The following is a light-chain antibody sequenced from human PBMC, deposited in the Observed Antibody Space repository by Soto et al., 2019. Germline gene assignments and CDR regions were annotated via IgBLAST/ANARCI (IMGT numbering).Light chain of an antibody. Sequence: QSVLTQPASVSASPGQSITISCTGTSSDVGGYNYVSWYQQHPDKVPKLVIFDVNRRPSGVSGRFSGSKSVNAASLTISGLQAEDEADYYCCSYTATTTYVFGTGTKVTVL. V-gene: IGLV2-14*03. CDR1: SSDVGGYNY. J-gene: IGLJ1*01. CDR2: DVN. CDR3: CSYTATTTYV.